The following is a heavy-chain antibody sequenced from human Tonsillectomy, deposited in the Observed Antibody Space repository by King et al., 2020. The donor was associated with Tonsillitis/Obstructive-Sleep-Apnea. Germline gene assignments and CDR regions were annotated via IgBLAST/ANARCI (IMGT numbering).Heavy chain of an antibody. D-gene: IGHD2-2*01. CDR3: ARGGGDIVVVPADYYYYYMDV. Sequence: VQLVESGGGLVKPGGSLRLSCAASGFTFSSYSMNWVRQAPGKGLEWVSSISSSSSYIYYADSVKGRFTISRDNAKNSLYLQMNSLRAEDTAVYYCARGGGDIVVVPADYYYYYMDVWGKGTTVTDSS. J-gene: IGHJ6*03. V-gene: IGHV3-21*01. CDR2: ISSSSSYI. CDR1: GFTFSSYS.